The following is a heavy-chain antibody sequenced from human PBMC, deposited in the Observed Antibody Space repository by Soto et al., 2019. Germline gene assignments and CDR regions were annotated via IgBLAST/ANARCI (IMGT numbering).Heavy chain of an antibody. V-gene: IGHV4-59*08. D-gene: IGHD3-10*01. CDR1: GGSLSGYY. Sequence: SETLSLTCTVSGGSLSGYYCSWIRQPPGKGLEWFGYFSYSGSTSYNPSLKSRFFFSVDTSQNQVSLKLASVTAADTAVYYCLTQGFGPLHGLVDVWGQGTTVTVSS. CDR2: FSYSGST. CDR3: LTQGFGPLHGLVDV. J-gene: IGHJ6*02.